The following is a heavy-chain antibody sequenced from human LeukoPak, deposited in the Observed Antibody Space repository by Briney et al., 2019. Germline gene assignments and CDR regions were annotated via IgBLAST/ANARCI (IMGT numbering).Heavy chain of an antibody. V-gene: IGHV3-7*01. Sequence: GGSLRLSCAASGFTFSSYWMSWVRQAPGKGLEWVANIKQDGSEKYYVDSVKGRFTISRDNAKNSLYLQMNSLRAEDTAMYYCARAYYGDLFDYWGQGTLVTVSS. CDR2: IKQDGSEK. CDR1: GFTFSSYW. J-gene: IGHJ4*02. D-gene: IGHD4-17*01. CDR3: ARAYYGDLFDY.